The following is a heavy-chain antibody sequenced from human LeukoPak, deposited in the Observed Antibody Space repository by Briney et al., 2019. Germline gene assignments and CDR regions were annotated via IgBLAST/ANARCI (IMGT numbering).Heavy chain of an antibody. D-gene: IGHD5-18*01. Sequence: SGTLSLTCTVSGGSISSYYWSWIRQPAGKGLEWIGRIYTSGTTHYNPSLKSRVTMSVDTSKNQFSLKLSSVTAADTAVYYCAREVGYSYGRNWFDPWGQGTLVTVSS. J-gene: IGHJ5*02. CDR1: GGSISSYY. CDR3: AREVGYSYGRNWFDP. CDR2: IYTSGTT. V-gene: IGHV4-4*07.